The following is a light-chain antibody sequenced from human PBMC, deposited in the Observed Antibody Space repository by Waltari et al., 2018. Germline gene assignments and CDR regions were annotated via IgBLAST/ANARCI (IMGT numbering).Light chain of an antibody. CDR3: QVWDSTSDHVV. CDR1: NIGSKS. J-gene: IGLJ2*01. Sequence: SYVLTQPPSVSVAPGETARITCGGNNIGSKSVHWYQQKPGQAPVLVVYDDTDRPSGFPGRFAGSHSGNTATLTISRVEAGDEADYYCQVWDSTSDHVVFGGGTKLTVL. CDR2: DDT. V-gene: IGLV3-21*02.